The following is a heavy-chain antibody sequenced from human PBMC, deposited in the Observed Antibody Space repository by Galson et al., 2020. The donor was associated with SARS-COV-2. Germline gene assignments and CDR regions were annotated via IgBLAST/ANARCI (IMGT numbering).Heavy chain of an antibody. D-gene: IGHD1-26*01. CDR2: IYPGDSDT. CDR1: GSSFTSYW. V-gene: IGHV5-51*01. CDR3: ARATTPRSYNWFDP. J-gene: IGHJ5*02. Sequence: GGSLRLSCKGSGSSFTSYWIGWVRQMPGKGLEWMGIIYPGDSDTRYSPSFQGQVTISADKSISTAYLQWSSLKASDTAMYYCARATTPRSYNWFDPWGQGTLVTVSS.